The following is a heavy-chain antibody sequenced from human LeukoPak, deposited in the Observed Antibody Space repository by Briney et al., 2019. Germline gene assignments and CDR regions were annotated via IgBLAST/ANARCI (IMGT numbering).Heavy chain of an antibody. V-gene: IGHV3-21*01. D-gene: IGHD3-10*01. CDR1: GFTFSSYS. CDR3: ARNYYGSGSYQS. J-gene: IGHJ5*02. Sequence: GGSLRLSCAASGFTFSSYSMNWGRQAPGKGLEWVSSISSSSSYIYYADSVKGRFTISRDNAKNSLYLQMNSLRAEDTAVYYCARNYYGSGSYQSWGQGTLVTVSS. CDR2: ISSSSSYI.